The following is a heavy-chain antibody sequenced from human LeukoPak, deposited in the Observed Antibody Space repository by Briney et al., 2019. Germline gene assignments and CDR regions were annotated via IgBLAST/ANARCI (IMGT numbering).Heavy chain of an antibody. D-gene: IGHD3-10*01. CDR3: AVGGVYLRGGAEAFDI. V-gene: IGHV4-4*02. Sequence: SETLSLTCAVSGGSLSSSNWWSWVRQPPGKGLEWSGEIYHSGSTNYNPSLKSRVTISVDKSKNQFSLKLSSVTAADTAVYYCAVGGVYLRGGAEAFDIWGQGTMVTVSS. J-gene: IGHJ3*02. CDR1: GGSLSSSNW. CDR2: IYHSGST.